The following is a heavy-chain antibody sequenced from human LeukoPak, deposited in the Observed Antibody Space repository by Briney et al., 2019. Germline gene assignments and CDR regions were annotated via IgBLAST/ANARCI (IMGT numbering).Heavy chain of an antibody. J-gene: IGHJ3*02. D-gene: IGHD5-12*01. CDR3: ASKPRRYSGYVGEDAFDI. CDR2: IIPIFGTA. CDR1: GGTFSSYA. Sequence: SVKVSCKASGGTFSSYAISWVRQAPGQGLEWMGRIIPIFGTANYAQKFQGRATITTDESTSTAYMELSSLRSEDTAVYYCASKPRRYSGYVGEDAFDIWGQGTMVTVSS. V-gene: IGHV1-69*05.